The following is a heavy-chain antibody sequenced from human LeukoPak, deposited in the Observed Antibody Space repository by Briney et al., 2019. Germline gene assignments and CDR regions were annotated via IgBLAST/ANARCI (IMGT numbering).Heavy chain of an antibody. J-gene: IGHJ4*02. V-gene: IGHV3-21*01. D-gene: IGHD5-24*01. Sequence: GGSLRLSCAASGFTFSSYSMNWVRQAPGKGLEWVSSISSSSSYIYYADSVKGRFTISRDNAKNSLYLQMNSLRAEDTAVYYCASLREGNYFDYWGQGTLVTISS. CDR3: ASLREGNYFDY. CDR2: ISSSSSYI. CDR1: GFTFSSYS.